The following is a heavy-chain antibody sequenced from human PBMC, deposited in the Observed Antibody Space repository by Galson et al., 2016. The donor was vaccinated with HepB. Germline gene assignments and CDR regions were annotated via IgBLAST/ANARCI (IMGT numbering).Heavy chain of an antibody. Sequence: SLRLSCAASGFTVSDYYMSWIRQAPGKGLEWVSYISSSGNTLYYADSVKGRFTISRDNAKNSLYLQMNSLRADDTAVYYCARDPSTRLGYWYFDLWGRGTLVTVSS. J-gene: IGHJ2*01. D-gene: IGHD6-19*01. CDR2: ISSSGNTL. CDR1: GFTVSDYY. V-gene: IGHV3-11*01. CDR3: ARDPSTRLGYWYFDL.